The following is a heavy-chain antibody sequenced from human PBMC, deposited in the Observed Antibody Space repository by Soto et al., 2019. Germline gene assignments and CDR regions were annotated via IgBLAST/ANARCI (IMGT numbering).Heavy chain of an antibody. CDR2: IIPIPGTA. D-gene: IGHD2-2*01. J-gene: IGHJ6*02. CDR1: GGTFGSYA. CDR3: SRSQGSSTSLEIYYYYYYGMDV. Sequence: QVQLVQSGAEVKKPGSSVKVSCKASGGTFGSYAISWVRQAPGQGIEWMGGIIPIPGTANYAQKFQGRVTIAADESTSTAYMELSSQRSEDTAVYYCSRSQGSSTSLEIYYYYYYGMDVWGQGTTVTVSS. V-gene: IGHV1-69*01.